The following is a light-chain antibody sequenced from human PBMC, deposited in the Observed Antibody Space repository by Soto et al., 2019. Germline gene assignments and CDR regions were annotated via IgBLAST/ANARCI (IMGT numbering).Light chain of an antibody. V-gene: IGLV1-47*01. J-gene: IGLJ3*02. CDR1: SSNIGSNY. CDR3: AAWDDSRSGRV. CDR2: RNK. Sequence: QLVLTQPPSASGTPGQRVTISCSGSSSNIGSNYVYWYQQLPGTATQLLIYRNKQRPSGVPDRFSGSKSGTSASLAISGLRSEDEADYYCAAWDDSRSGRVFGGGTKLTVL.